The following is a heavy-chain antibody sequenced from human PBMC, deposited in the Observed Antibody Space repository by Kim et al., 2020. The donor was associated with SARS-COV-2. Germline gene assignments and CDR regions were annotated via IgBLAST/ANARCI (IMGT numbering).Heavy chain of an antibody. J-gene: IGHJ6*02. CDR2: IYYSGST. Sequence: SETLSLTCTVSGGSISSYYWSWIRQPPGKGLEWIGYIYYSGSTNYNPSLKSRVTISVDTSKNQLSLKLSSVTAADTAVYYCARGLLYDYYYYYYGMDVWGQGTTVTVSS. D-gene: IGHD3-3*01. CDR1: GGSISSYY. CDR3: ARGLLYDYYYYYYGMDV. V-gene: IGHV4-59*01.